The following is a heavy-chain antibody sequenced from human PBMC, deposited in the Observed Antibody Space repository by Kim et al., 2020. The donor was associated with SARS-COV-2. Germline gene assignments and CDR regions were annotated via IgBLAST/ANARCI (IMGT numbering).Heavy chain of an antibody. Sequence: ASVKVSCKASGYTFTGYYMHWVRQAPGQGLEWMGWINPNSGGTNYAQKFQGRVTMTRDTSISTAYMELSRLRSDDTAVYYCAREPYYYDSSGYLTDYWGQGTLVTVSS. J-gene: IGHJ4*02. CDR3: AREPYYYDSSGYLTDY. CDR1: GYTFTGYY. D-gene: IGHD3-22*01. CDR2: INPNSGGT. V-gene: IGHV1-2*02.